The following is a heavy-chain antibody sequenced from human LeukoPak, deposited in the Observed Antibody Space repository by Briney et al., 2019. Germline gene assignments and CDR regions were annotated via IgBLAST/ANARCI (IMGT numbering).Heavy chain of an antibody. Sequence: SETLSLACSVSGGTITTSNFYWVWIRQPPGEGLEWIGSINWRGNTYYNPSLMSRVTISVDTSKNQFSLKLSSVTAADTAVYYCARAESYYYDSSGYYLPNWFDPWGQGTLVTVSS. V-gene: IGHV4-39*07. D-gene: IGHD3-22*01. CDR2: INWRGNT. CDR1: GGTITTSNFY. CDR3: ARAESYYYDSSGYYLPNWFDP. J-gene: IGHJ5*02.